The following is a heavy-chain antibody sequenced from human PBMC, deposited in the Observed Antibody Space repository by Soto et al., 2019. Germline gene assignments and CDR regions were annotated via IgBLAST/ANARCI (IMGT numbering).Heavy chain of an antibody. CDR3: ARGDCVGGTCYSLAGSFYYYMDV. V-gene: IGHV3-74*01. CDR1: GFTFSNYW. Sequence: EVQLVESGGCLVQPGGSLRLSCVASGFTFSNYWMYWVRQAPGEGLVWVSRINNDGSVSSYADSVKGRLTISRDNVKNTLYLQMDSLRAEDTAVYYCARGDCVGGTCYSLAGSFYYYMDVWGKGTTVTVFS. CDR2: INNDGSVS. D-gene: IGHD2-15*01. J-gene: IGHJ6*03.